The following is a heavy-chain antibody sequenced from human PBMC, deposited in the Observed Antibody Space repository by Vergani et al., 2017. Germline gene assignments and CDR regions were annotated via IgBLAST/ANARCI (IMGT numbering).Heavy chain of an antibody. J-gene: IGHJ4*02. V-gene: IGHV1-2*04. CDR1: GYTFTGYY. CDR2: INPNSDGT. Sequence: QVQLVQSGAEVKKPGASVKVSCKASGYTFTGYYMHWVRQAPGQGLEWMGWINPNSDGTNYAQKFQGWVTMTRDTSISTAYMELSSLRSEDTAVYYCADNRAAGTGVWGQGTLVTVSS. D-gene: IGHD1-14*01. CDR3: ADNRAAGTGV.